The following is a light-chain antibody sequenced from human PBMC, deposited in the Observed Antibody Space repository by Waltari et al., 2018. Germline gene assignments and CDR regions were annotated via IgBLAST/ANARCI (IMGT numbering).Light chain of an antibody. V-gene: IGKV3-15*01. CDR2: GAF. CDR3: QQYNRWPPST. CDR1: HGISNN. J-gene: IGKJ5*01. Sequence: EVVMTQSPATLSVSPGERATLSCRASHGISNNLAWYQQKPGQAPRLLIYGAFTRATGIPARFTGSGSGTEFTLTINSLQSEDSAVYYCQQYNRWPPSTFGQGTRLEIK.